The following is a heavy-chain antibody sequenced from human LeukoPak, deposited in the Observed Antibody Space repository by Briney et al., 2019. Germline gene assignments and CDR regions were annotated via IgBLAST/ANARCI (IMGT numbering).Heavy chain of an antibody. D-gene: IGHD3-3*01. J-gene: IGHJ4*02. CDR1: GYTFTSYG. CDR2: ITPYNGNT. CDR3: ARAVPPNLEWFYY. V-gene: IGHV1-18*01. Sequence: ASVKVSCKASGYTFTSYGISWVPQAPGQGLEWMGRITPYNGNTNYAQKLQCRVTMTTDTSTSTAYMELRSLRSDDTDVYYCARAVPPNLEWFYYWGQGTLVTVSS.